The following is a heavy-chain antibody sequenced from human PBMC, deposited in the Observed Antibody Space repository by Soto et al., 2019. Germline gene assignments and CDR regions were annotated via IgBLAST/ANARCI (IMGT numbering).Heavy chain of an antibody. J-gene: IGHJ4*02. Sequence: ESGGGVVQPGRSLRLSCAASGFTFSSYGMHWVRQAPGKGLEWVAVIWYDGSNKYYADSVKGRFTISRDNSKNTLYLQMNSLRAEDTAVYYCARDSFHYYDSSGYYGGFDYWGQGTLVTVSS. CDR3: ARDSFHYYDSSGYYGGFDY. D-gene: IGHD3-22*01. V-gene: IGHV3-33*01. CDR2: IWYDGSNK. CDR1: GFTFSSYG.